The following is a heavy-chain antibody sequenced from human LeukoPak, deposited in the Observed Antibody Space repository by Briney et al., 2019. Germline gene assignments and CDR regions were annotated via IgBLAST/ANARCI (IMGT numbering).Heavy chain of an antibody. J-gene: IGHJ5*02. CDR3: ARVRAVTMNWFDP. D-gene: IGHD4-17*01. CDR2: ISAYNGNT. CDR1: GGTFSSYG. Sequence: ASVKVSCKASGGTFSSYGISWVRQAPGQGLEWMGWISAYNGNTNYAQKLQGRVTMTTDTSTRTAYMELRSLRSDDTAVYYCARVRAVTMNWFDPWGQGTLVTVSS. V-gene: IGHV1-18*01.